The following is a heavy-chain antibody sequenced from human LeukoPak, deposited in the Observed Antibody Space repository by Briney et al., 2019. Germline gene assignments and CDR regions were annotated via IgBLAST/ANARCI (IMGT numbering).Heavy chain of an antibody. CDR3: ARAGPIAVAGYAIDY. D-gene: IGHD6-19*01. CDR1: GYTFTGYY. V-gene: IGHV3-33*01. CDR2: IWYDGSNK. J-gene: IGHJ4*02. Sequence: SCKASGYTFTGYYMHWVRQAPGKGLEWVAVIWYDGSNKYYADSVKGRFTISRDNSKNTLYLQMNSLRAEDTAVYYCARAGPIAVAGYAIDYWGQGTLVTVSS.